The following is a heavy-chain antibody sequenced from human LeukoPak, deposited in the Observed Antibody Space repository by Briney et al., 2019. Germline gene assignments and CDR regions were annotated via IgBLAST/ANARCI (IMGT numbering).Heavy chain of an antibody. CDR3: ARDPENVSGSHSHFDL. Sequence: PGGSLRLSCAASGFTFSSYEMNWVRQAPGKGLEWVSYISSSGSTIYYADSAKGRFTISRDNAKNSLYLQMNSLRAEDTAVYYCARDPENVSGSHSHFDLWGRGTLVTVSS. CDR1: GFTFSSYE. CDR2: ISSSGSTI. J-gene: IGHJ2*01. D-gene: IGHD1-26*01. V-gene: IGHV3-48*03.